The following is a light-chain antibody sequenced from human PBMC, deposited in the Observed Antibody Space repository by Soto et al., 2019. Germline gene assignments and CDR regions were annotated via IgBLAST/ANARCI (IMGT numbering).Light chain of an antibody. J-gene: IGKJ2*01. CDR1: QTISTY. V-gene: IGKV1-39*01. CDR2: AAS. CDR3: QQSLGIPYT. Sequence: DIQMTQSPSALSASVGDRVTITCRASQTISTYLNWYQQKPGKAPKLLIYAASTLQSGVPSRFSGSGSGTDFTLTISSLQPEDFATYYCQQSLGIPYTFGQGTRLRSN.